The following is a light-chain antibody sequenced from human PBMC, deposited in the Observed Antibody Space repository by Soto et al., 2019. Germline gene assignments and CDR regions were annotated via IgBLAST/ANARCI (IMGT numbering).Light chain of an antibody. CDR2: DAS. J-gene: IGKJ4*01. CDR1: QDISDS. Sequence: DIQMTQSPSSLSASVGDRITITCQASQDISDSLNSYQQKPGRAPNLLIYDASNLETGDPSRFSGSGSGTDFTFTITGLQPEDIATYYCHQYTNPPLTFGGGTKVEIK. CDR3: HQYTNPPLT. V-gene: IGKV1-33*01.